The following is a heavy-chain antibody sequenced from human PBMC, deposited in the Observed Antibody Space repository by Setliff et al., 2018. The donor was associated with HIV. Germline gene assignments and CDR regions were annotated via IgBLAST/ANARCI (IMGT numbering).Heavy chain of an antibody. CDR3: ARGESTTWDLAEYFQH. V-gene: IGHV4-31*03. J-gene: IGHJ1*01. CDR2: VYYTGTS. CDR1: GVSVSSGGYY. D-gene: IGHD2-2*01. Sequence: SETLSLTCTVSGVSVSSGGYYWSWIRQHPGKGLEWIGYVYYTGTSYFNPSLKSRITISVDTSKNHFSLKLGFVTAADTAVYYCARGESTTWDLAEYFQHLGHGTLVTVS.